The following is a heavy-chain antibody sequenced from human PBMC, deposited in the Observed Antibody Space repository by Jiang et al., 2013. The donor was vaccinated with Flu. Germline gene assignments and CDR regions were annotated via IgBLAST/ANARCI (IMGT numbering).Heavy chain of an antibody. Sequence: RESLKISCKGSGYSFSRYWIGWVRQMPGKGLEWMGIIHPDDSDTRYSPSFQGQVTISADKSISTAYLQWSSLKASDTAMYYCARVRNIEVAGSPHWFDPWGQGTLVT. V-gene: IGHV5-51*01. CDR3: ARVRNIEVAGSPHWFDP. CDR2: IHPDDSDT. D-gene: IGHD6-19*01. CDR1: GYSFSRYW. J-gene: IGHJ5*02.